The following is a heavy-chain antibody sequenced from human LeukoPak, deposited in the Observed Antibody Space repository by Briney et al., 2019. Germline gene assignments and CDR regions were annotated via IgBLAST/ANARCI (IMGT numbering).Heavy chain of an antibody. CDR1: GGSFSGYY. CDR3: AGRLRTAMGDFDY. J-gene: IGHJ4*02. V-gene: IGHV4-34*01. CDR2: INHSGST. Sequence: SETLSLTCAVYGGSFSGYYWSWIRQPPGKGLEWIGEINHSGSTNYNPSLKSRVTISVDTSKNQFSLKLSSVTAADTAVYYCAGRLRTAMGDFDYWGQGTLVTVSS. D-gene: IGHD5-18*01.